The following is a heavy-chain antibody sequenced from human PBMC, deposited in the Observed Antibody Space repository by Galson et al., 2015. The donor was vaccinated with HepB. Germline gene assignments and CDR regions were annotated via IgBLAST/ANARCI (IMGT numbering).Heavy chain of an antibody. V-gene: IGHV1-69*13. CDR3: AREAIQLPDSPVSGRGGYSSSSGVTLFDY. J-gene: IGHJ4*02. D-gene: IGHD6-6*01. Sequence: SVKVSCKASGGTLSSYAISWVRQAPGQGLEWMGGIIPIFGTANYAQKFQGRVTITADESTSTAYMELSSLRSEDTAVYYCAREAIQLPDSPVSGRGGYSSSSGVTLFDYWGQGTLVTVSS. CDR1: GGTLSSYA. CDR2: IIPIFGTA.